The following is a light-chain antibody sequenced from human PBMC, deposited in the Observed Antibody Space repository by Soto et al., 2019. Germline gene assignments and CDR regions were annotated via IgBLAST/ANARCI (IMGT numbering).Light chain of an antibody. J-gene: IGKJ4*01. CDR1: QSLLDSDGNIF. CDR2: EVS. CDR3: RQSLQLPLT. V-gene: IGKV2D-29*01. Sequence: DIVMTQTPVSLSVSPAQPASISCKSSQSLLDSDGNIFLYWYVRKPSQPPQLLIYEVSNRFSGVPDRFSGSGSEINFTPKISRVEADHAALYYCRQSLQLPLTSGGGARVEMK.